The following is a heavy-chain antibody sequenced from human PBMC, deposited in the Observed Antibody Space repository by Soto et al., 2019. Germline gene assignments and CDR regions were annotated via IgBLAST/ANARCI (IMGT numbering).Heavy chain of an antibody. CDR3: ATVHNTSRSFDS. CDR2: TGATGRTT. D-gene: IGHD1-20*01. CDR1: GFTFNIYA. V-gene: IGHV3-23*01. Sequence: EVQLLESGGGLVQPGGSLRLSCAASGFTFNIYAMTWVRQAPGKGLEWVSTTGATGRTTYYADSVKCRFTVSRDNSKNTLDLQMSSLRAEDTAVYYCATVHNTSRSFDSLGQGTLVTVSS. J-gene: IGHJ4*02.